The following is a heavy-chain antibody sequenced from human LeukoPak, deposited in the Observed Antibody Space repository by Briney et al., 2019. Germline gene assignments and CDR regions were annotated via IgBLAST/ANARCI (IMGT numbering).Heavy chain of an antibody. D-gene: IGHD6-13*01. CDR1: GYTLTELS. Sequence: ASVKVSCKVSGYTLTELSMHWVRQAPGKGREGMGGFDPEDGETIYAQKFQGRVTMTEDTSTDTAYMELSSLRSEDTAVYYCATGSGYSSSWYSYSWFDPWGQGTLVTVSS. CDR3: ATGSGYSSSWYSYSWFDP. CDR2: FDPEDGET. J-gene: IGHJ5*02. V-gene: IGHV1-24*01.